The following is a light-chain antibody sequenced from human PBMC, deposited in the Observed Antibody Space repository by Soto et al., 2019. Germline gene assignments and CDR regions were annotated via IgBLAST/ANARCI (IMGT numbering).Light chain of an antibody. Sequence: EIVLTQSPATLSLSPGERATLSCGASQSVSSYLAWYQQKPGQAPRLLIYDASNRATGIPARFSGSGSGTDFTLTISSLEPGDFAVYYCQQRSNWPRLTFGGGTKVEIK. V-gene: IGKV3-11*01. CDR3: QQRSNWPRLT. CDR1: QSVSSY. J-gene: IGKJ4*01. CDR2: DAS.